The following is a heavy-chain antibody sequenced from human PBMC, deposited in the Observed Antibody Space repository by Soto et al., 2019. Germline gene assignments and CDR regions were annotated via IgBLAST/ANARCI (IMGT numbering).Heavy chain of an antibody. D-gene: IGHD3-16*01. V-gene: IGHV3-23*01. CDR2: ISASGGST. CDR1: GFTFDSFA. CDR3: ARGAVMPDS. J-gene: IGHJ4*02. Sequence: GGSLRLSCAASGFTFDSFAMTWVRQAPGKGLEWVSAISASGGSTFYADSVKGRFTISRDSSKNTLHLQMNSLRAEDTAVYYCARGAVMPDSWGQGTLVTVSS.